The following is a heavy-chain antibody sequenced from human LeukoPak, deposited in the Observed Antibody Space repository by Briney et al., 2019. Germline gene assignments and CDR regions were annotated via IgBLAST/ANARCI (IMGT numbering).Heavy chain of an antibody. CDR1: GGSIGKYH. J-gene: IGHJ6*02. Sequence: SETLSLTCSVSGGSIGKYHWTWIRQPPGKGLEWIGYVYYTGNLNYNPSLKRRVSLSIDTSKNQFSLSLSSVTAADTAVYYCARATMVYGMDVWGQGTTVTVSS. CDR2: VYYTGNL. D-gene: IGHD3-10*01. CDR3: ARATMVYGMDV. V-gene: IGHV4-59*01.